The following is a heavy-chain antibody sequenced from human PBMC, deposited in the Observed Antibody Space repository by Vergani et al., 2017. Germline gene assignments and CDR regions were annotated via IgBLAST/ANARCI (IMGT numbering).Heavy chain of an antibody. D-gene: IGHD1-26*01. V-gene: IGHV3-23*01. CDR1: GFTFSTYA. CDR2: VSGSGGST. Sequence: EVQLLESGGGLVQPGGSLRLSCAASGFTFSTYAMSWVRQAPGKGLEWVSAVSGSGGSTYYAASVKGRFTISRDNSKNTLYLQMNSLRAEDTAVYYCAKGRASGSYYFDYWGQGTLVTVSS. CDR3: AKGRASGSYYFDY. J-gene: IGHJ4*02.